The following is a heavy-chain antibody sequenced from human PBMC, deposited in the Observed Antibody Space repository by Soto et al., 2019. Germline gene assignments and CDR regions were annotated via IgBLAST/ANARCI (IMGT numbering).Heavy chain of an antibody. Sequence: GASVKVSCKASGYTFTGYYMHWVRQAPGQGLEWMGWINPNSGGTNYAQKFQGWVTMTRDTSISTAYMELSSLRSEDTAVYYCARGGWSGSGVSDYWGQGTLVTVSS. CDR2: INPNSGGT. J-gene: IGHJ4*02. D-gene: IGHD3-3*01. CDR1: GYTFTGYY. CDR3: ARGGWSGSGVSDY. V-gene: IGHV1-2*04.